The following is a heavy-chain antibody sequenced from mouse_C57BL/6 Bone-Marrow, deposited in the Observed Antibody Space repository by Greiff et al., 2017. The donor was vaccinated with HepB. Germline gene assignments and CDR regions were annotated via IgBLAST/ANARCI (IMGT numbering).Heavy chain of an antibody. CDR1: GFTFSDYG. D-gene: IGHD1-1*01. V-gene: IGHV5-17*01. J-gene: IGHJ2*01. CDR3: ARPGVITTVVDY. Sequence: EVNVVDSGGGLVKPGGSLKLSCAASGFTFSDYGMHWVRQAPEKGLEWVAYISSGSSTIYYADTVKGRFTISRDNAKNTLFLQMTSLRSEDTAMYYCARPGVITTVVDYWGQGTTLTVSS. CDR2: ISSGSSTI.